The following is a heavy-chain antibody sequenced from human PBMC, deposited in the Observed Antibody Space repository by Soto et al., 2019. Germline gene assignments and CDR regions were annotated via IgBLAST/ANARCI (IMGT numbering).Heavy chain of an antibody. CDR3: ARGWVTMGRGVITYYYYGMYV. Sequence: QVQLVQSGAEVKKPGSSVKVSCKASGGTFSSYAISWVRQAPGQGLEWMGGIIPIFGTANYAQKFQGRVTSTADESTSTAYMELSSLSTEDTAVYYCARGWVTMGRGVITYYYYGMYVWGQGTTVTVSS. V-gene: IGHV1-69*12. CDR2: IIPIFGTA. CDR1: GGTFSSYA. D-gene: IGHD3-10*01. J-gene: IGHJ6*02.